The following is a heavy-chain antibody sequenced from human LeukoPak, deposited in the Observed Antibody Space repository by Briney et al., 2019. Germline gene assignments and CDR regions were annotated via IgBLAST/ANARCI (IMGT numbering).Heavy chain of an antibody. CDR1: GGSFSGYY. CDR3: AREGSGNTAMAAPDY. CDR2: INHSGST. Sequence: PSETLSLTCAVYGGSFSGYYWSWIRQPPGKGLEWIGEINHSGSTNYNPSLKSRVTISVDTSKNQFSLKLSSVTAADTAVYYYAREGSGNTAMAAPDYWGQGTLVTVSS. D-gene: IGHD5-18*01. J-gene: IGHJ4*02. V-gene: IGHV4-34*01.